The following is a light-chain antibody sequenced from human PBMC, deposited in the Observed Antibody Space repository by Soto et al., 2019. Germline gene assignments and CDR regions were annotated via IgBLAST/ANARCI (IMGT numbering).Light chain of an antibody. CDR1: QSVSSSY. CDR2: GAS. V-gene: IGKV3-20*01. CDR3: QQYGGSPPFT. J-gene: IGKJ3*01. Sequence: EIVLTQSPGTLSLSPGERATLSCRSSQSVSSSYLAWYQQKPGQAPRLLISGASSRATGIPDRFSGSGSGPDFTLTISRVEPEDFAVYYCQQYGGSPPFTFGPGTKVDIK.